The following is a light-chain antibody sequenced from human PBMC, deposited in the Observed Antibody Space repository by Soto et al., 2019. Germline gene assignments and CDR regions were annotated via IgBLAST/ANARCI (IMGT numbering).Light chain of an antibody. CDR3: CSYAGSSTVV. V-gene: IGLV2-23*02. CDR1: SSDVGSYNL. CDR2: DVS. Sequence: QSAPTQPASVSGSPGQSITISCTGTSSDVGSYNLVSWYQQHPGKAPKFMIYDVSKRPSGVSNRFSGSKSGNTASLTISGLQAEDEADYYCCSYAGSSTVVFGGGTKLTVL. J-gene: IGLJ2*01.